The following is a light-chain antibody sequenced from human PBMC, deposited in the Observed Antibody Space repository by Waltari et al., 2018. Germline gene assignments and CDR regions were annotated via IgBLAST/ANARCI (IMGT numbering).Light chain of an antibody. J-gene: IGLJ3*02. CDR3: SSHTSSSTLV. CDR2: DVT. Sequence: QSALTQPASVSGSPGQSITISCTGSSSDVGSSNLVSWYLQHPGKAPKLLILDVTKRPQGFSNRFSGSKSGNTASLTISGLQGEDEADYYCSSHTSSSTLVFGGGTRLTVL. V-gene: IGLV2-23*02. CDR1: SSDVGSSNL.